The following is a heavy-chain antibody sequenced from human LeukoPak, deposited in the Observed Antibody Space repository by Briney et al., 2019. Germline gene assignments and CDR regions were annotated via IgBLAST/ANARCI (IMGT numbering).Heavy chain of an antibody. CDR2: MNPNSGNT. D-gene: IGHD2-15*01. J-gene: IGHJ6*02. CDR3: ARKLPPIYYYGVDV. V-gene: IGHV1-8*01. Sequence: GASVKVSCKASGYTFTSYDINWVRQATGQGLEWMGWMNPNSGNTGYAQKFQGRVTMTRNTSISTAYMELSSLRSEDTAVYYCARKLPPIYYYGVDVWGQGTTVTVSS. CDR1: GYTFTSYD.